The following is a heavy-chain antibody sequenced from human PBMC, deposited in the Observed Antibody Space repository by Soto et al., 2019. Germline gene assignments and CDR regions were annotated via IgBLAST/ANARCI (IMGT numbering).Heavy chain of an antibody. Sequence: GASVKVSCKASGYTFTSYGISWVRQAPGQGLEWMGWISAYNGNTNYAQKLQGRVTMTTDTSTSTAYMELRSLRSDDTAVYYCAREGGQIAAPNRRYYYYGMDVWGQGTTVTVSS. CDR1: GYTFTSYG. CDR2: ISAYNGNT. D-gene: IGHD6-6*01. J-gene: IGHJ6*02. V-gene: IGHV1-18*01. CDR3: AREGGQIAAPNRRYYYYGMDV.